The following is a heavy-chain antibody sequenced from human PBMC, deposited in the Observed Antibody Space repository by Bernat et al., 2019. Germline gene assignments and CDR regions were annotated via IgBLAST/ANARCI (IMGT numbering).Heavy chain of an antibody. D-gene: IGHD1-14*01. CDR2: IRSKAYGGTT. CDR1: GFTFGDYA. J-gene: IGHJ6*03. V-gene: IGHV3-49*04. Sequence: EVQLVESGGGLVQPGRSLRLSCTASGFTFGDYAMSWVRQAPGKGLEWVGFIRSKAYGGTTEYAASVKGRFTISRDDSKSIAYLQMNSLKTEDTAVYYCTRDGKNNPRDYYYYYYMDVWGKGTTVTVSS. CDR3: TRDGKNNPRDYYYYYYMDV.